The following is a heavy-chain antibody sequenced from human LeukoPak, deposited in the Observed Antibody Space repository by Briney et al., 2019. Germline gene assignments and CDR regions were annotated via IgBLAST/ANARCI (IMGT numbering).Heavy chain of an antibody. CDR1: GFTFSSYA. Sequence: GGSLRLSCAASGFTFSSYAMHWVRQAPGKGLEWVAVISYDGSNKYYADSVKGRFTISRDNSKNTLYLQMNSLRAEDTAVYYCTRDILPSEYSGSLPDYWGQGTLVTVSS. V-gene: IGHV3-30*04. CDR3: TRDILPSEYSGSLPDY. D-gene: IGHD1-26*01. J-gene: IGHJ4*02. CDR2: ISYDGSNK.